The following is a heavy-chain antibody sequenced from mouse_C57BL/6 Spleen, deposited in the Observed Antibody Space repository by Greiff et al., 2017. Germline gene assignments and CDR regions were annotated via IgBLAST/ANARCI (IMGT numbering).Heavy chain of an antibody. D-gene: IGHD1-1*01. Sequence: VQLVESGPELVKPGASVKISCKASGYTFTDYYINWVKQRPGQGLEWIGWIFPGSGSTYYNEKFKGKATLTVDKSSSTAYMLLSSLTSEDFAVYFCARAYYGSRWYFDVWGTGTTVTVSS. CDR1: GYTFTDYY. CDR3: ARAYYGSRWYFDV. CDR2: IFPGSGST. J-gene: IGHJ1*03. V-gene: IGHV1-75*01.